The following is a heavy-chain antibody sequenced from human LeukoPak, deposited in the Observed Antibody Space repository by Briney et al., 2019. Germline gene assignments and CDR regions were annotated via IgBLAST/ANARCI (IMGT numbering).Heavy chain of an antibody. D-gene: IGHD6-19*01. CDR1: GFTFSSYG. V-gene: IGHV3-30*18. J-gene: IGHJ4*02. CDR3: AKDDASSGLFDY. CDR2: ISYDGSNK. Sequence: GGSLRLSCAASGFTFSSYGMHWVRQAPGKGLEWVAVISYDGSNKYYADPVKGRFTISRDNSKSTLYLQMNSLRAEDTAVYYCAKDDASSGLFDYWGQGTLVTVSS.